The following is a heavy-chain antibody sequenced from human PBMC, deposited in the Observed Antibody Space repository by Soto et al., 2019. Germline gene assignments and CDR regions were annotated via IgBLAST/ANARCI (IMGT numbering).Heavy chain of an antibody. CDR3: ASSGYHYYDSSGYYY. J-gene: IGHJ4*02. V-gene: IGHV3-9*01. Sequence: PGGSLRLSCAASGFTFDDYAMHWVRQAPGKGLEWVSGISWNSGSIGYADSVKGRFTISRDNAKNSLYLQMNSLRAEDTALYYCASSGYHYYDSSGYYYWGQGTLVTVSS. CDR1: GFTFDDYA. CDR2: ISWNSGSI. D-gene: IGHD3-22*01.